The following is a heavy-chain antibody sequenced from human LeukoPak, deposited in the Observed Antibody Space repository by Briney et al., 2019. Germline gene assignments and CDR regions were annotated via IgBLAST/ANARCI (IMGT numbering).Heavy chain of an antibody. CDR1: GGSISSYY. Sequence: SETLSLTCTVSGGSISSYYWSWIRQPPGKGLEWIGYIYYSGSTNYNPSLKSRVTISVDTSKNQFSLKLSSVTAADTAVYYCARDYGDAFDIWGQGTMVTVSS. CDR2: IYYSGST. V-gene: IGHV4-59*01. J-gene: IGHJ3*02. D-gene: IGHD3-16*01. CDR3: ARDYGDAFDI.